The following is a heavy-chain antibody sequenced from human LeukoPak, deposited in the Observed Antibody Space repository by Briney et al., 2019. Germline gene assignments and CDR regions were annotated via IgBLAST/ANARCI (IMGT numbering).Heavy chain of an antibody. CDR1: GFTFSSYT. CDR2: ISTSSIYI. Sequence: GGSLRLSCAASGFTFSSYTMNWVRQAPGKGLEWVSYISTSSIYIYYADSLKGRFTISRDNAKNSLYLQMNSLRTEDTAVYYCAREFVLRFFEGYMDVWGKGTTVTVSS. D-gene: IGHD3-3*01. V-gene: IGHV3-21*01. J-gene: IGHJ6*03. CDR3: AREFVLRFFEGYMDV.